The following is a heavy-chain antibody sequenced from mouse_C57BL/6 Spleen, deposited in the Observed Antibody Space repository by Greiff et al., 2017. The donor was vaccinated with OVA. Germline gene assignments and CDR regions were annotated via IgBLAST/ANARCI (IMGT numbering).Heavy chain of an antibody. Sequence: VQLQQSGAELARPGASVKLSCKASGYTFTSYGISWVKQRTGQGLEWIGEIYPRSGNTYYNEKFKGKATLTADKSSSTAYMELRSLTSEDSAVYFCAREWNYYGSEGYWGQGTTLTVAS. CDR2: IYPRSGNT. J-gene: IGHJ2*01. D-gene: IGHD1-1*01. CDR1: GYTFTSYG. CDR3: AREWNYYGSEGY. V-gene: IGHV1-81*01.